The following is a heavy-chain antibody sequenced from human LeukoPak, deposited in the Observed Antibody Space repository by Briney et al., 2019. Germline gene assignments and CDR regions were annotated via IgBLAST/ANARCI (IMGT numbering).Heavy chain of an antibody. CDR3: ASPVGGFDN. V-gene: IGHV4-39*01. CDR1: GGSISGSGYY. Sequence: WETLTLTCSVSGGSISGSGYYWAWIRQPPGKGLEWIGSIYYTGSTHFNSSLKSRVTMSVDTSKNQFSLKLSSVTAADTAVYYCASPVGGFDNWGQGTGDSVSS. D-gene: IGHD3-16*01. J-gene: IGHJ4*02. CDR2: IYYTGST.